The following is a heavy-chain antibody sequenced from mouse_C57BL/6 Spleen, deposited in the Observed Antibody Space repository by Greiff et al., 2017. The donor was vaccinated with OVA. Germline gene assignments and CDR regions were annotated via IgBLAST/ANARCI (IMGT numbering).Heavy chain of an antibody. V-gene: IGHV1-69*01. CDR3: ARWGNYVRNRYFYV. J-gene: IGHJ1*03. CDR2: IDPSDSYT. D-gene: IGHD2-1*01. CDR1: GYTFTSYW. Sequence: VQLQQPGAELVMPGASVKLSCKASGYTFTSYWMHWVKQRPGQGLEWIGEIDPSDSYTNYNQKFKGTSTLTVDKSSSTAYMQRINLTSEDSAVYYWARWGNYVRNRYFYVWGTGTTVTVSS.